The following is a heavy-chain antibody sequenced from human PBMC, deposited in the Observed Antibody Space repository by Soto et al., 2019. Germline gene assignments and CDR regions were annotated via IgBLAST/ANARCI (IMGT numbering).Heavy chain of an antibody. CDR3: ARDPRNLGLDP. J-gene: IGHJ5*02. CDR1: GFTFSGYW. V-gene: IGHV3-74*01. D-gene: IGHD4-4*01. CDR2: IDGDGTST. Sequence: PGGSLRLSCAASGFTFSGYWMYWVRQSPGKGLVWVSRIDGDGTSTGYADPVKGRFTISRDNAKNTLYLQMNSLRAEDTAVYYCARDPRNLGLDPWGLGTLVTVSS.